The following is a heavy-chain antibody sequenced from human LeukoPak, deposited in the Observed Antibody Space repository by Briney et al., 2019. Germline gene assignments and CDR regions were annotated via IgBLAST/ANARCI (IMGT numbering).Heavy chain of an antibody. CDR2: ITHSGST. CDR1: GDSLSDYY. V-gene: IGHV4-34*01. D-gene: IGHD1-26*01. J-gene: IGHJ4*02. Sequence: SETLSVTCGVYGDSLSDYYWTWIRQPPGKGLEWIGEITHSGSTNYNPSLKSRVTISVDTSKNQFSLRLTSVTAADTAVYYCARPYTGTYAFDSWDQGTLVTVSS. CDR3: ARPYTGTYAFDS.